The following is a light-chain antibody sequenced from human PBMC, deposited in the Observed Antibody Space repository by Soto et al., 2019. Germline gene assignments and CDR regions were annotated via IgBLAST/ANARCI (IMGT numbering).Light chain of an antibody. V-gene: IGKV3-20*01. J-gene: IGKJ5*01. Sequence: SPGTLSLSPGERATLSCRASQSVSSSYLAWYQQKPGQPPRLLIYGASSRATGIPDRFSGSGSGTDFTLTISRLEPEDFAVFYCNPDDSLPITFVQGTRLE. CDR1: QSVSSSY. CDR3: NPDDSLPIT. CDR2: GAS.